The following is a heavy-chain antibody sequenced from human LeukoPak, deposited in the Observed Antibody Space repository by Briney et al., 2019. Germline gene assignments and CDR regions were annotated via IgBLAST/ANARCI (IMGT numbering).Heavy chain of an antibody. Sequence: GESLKISCKGLGYTFTNYWIGWLRQMPGKGLQWMGIIYPGASDTRYSPSFQGQVTISADKSINTAYLQWSSLKASDTAMYYCARHSIAVGLDNWGQGTLVTVPS. D-gene: IGHD2/OR15-2a*01. J-gene: IGHJ4*02. CDR1: GYTFTNYW. CDR2: IYPGASDT. CDR3: ARHSIAVGLDN. V-gene: IGHV5-51*01.